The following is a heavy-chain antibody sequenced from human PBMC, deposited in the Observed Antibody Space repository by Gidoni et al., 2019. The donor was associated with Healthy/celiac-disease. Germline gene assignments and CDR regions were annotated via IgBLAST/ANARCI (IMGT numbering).Heavy chain of an antibody. CDR3: ARGRTIAARDVYYYYGMDV. V-gene: IGHV1-8*01. Sequence: QVQLVQSGAEVKKPGASVKVSCKASGYTFTSYDINWVRQATGQGLEWMGWMNPNSGNTGYAQKFQGRVTMTRNTSISTAYMELSSLRSEDTAVYYCARGRTIAARDVYYYYGMDVWGQGTTVTVSS. CDR2: MNPNSGNT. CDR1: GYTFTSYD. D-gene: IGHD6-6*01. J-gene: IGHJ6*02.